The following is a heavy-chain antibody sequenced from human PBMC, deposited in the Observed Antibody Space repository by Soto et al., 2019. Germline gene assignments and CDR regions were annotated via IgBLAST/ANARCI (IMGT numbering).Heavy chain of an antibody. CDR1: GYTFTSYG. V-gene: IGHV1-18*01. Sequence: ASVKVSCKASGYTFTSYGISWVRQAPGQGLEWMGWISAYNGNTNYAQKLQGRVTMTTDTSTSTAYMELRSLRSDDTAVYYCARDSFCSGGSCYGDYGMDVWGQGTTVTVSS. CDR3: ARDSFCSGGSCYGDYGMDV. J-gene: IGHJ6*02. CDR2: ISAYNGNT. D-gene: IGHD2-15*01.